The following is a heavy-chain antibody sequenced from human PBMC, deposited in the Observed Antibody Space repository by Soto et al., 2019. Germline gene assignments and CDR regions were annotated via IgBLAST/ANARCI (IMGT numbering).Heavy chain of an antibody. Sequence: ASVKVSCKASGYDFTSHYMHWVRQAPGQGLEWMGIINPIGGSTNYAQKFQGRVTMTRDTSTSTVYMELSSLRSEDTAVYYCARGFYDFGVPWGQGALVTVSS. CDR3: ARGFYDFGVP. J-gene: IGHJ5*02. CDR1: GYDFTSHY. D-gene: IGHD3-3*01. V-gene: IGHV1-46*01. CDR2: INPIGGST.